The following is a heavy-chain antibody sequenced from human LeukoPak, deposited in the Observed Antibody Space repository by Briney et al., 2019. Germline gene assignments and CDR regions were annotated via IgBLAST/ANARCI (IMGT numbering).Heavy chain of an antibody. CDR1: GGSISSVDYY. CDR3: ALISYCTTITCYYLDY. Sequence: TLSLTCTVSGGSISSVDYYWSWIRQPPGKGLEWIGYIYYSGSTYYNSSLKSRVAISVDTSKSQFSLKLTSVTAADTAVYYCALISYCTTITCYYLDYWGQGTLVTVSS. J-gene: IGHJ4*02. V-gene: IGHV4-30-4*08. CDR2: IYYSGST. D-gene: IGHD2-8*01.